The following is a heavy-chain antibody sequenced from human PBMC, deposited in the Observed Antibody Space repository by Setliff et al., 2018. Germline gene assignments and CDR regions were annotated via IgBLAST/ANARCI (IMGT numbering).Heavy chain of an antibody. J-gene: IGHJ4*02. CDR3: AKRGPHCSGGTRHYYFDY. Sequence: GGSLRLSCAASGFTFSSYAITWVRQAPGKGLEWVSMISGSAQTTYYADSVKGRFTISRDNSKNTVYLEMNSLRAEDAAVYYCAKRGPHCSGGTRHYYFDYWGQGTLVTVSS. D-gene: IGHD2-15*01. V-gene: IGHV3-23*01. CDR2: ISGSAQTT. CDR1: GFTFSSYA.